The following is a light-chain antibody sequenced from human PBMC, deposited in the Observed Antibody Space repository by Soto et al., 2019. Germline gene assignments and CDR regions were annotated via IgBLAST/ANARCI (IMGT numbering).Light chain of an antibody. CDR1: QSVRSGY. Sequence: EDVLTHSPGTLSLSPWDRATLSCRASQSVRSGYLAWYQQKPGQVPRLLIHAGYNRATGIPDRFSGSGSGTAFTLTITRLEPDYAAVDYCQQCGLPPFTVGPGTNLDSK. CDR2: AGY. V-gene: IGKV3-20*01. CDR3: QQCGLPPFT. J-gene: IGKJ3*01.